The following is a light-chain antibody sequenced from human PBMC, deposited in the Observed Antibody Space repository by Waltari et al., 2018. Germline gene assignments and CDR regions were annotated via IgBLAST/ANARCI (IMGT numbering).Light chain of an antibody. J-gene: IGKJ3*01. CDR2: DAS. CDR3: QHRGHWPPDAT. Sequence: IVLTQSPATLSLSPGERATLSRSPSQSVDIYLAWYQQKPGQAPRPLIYDASTRATGIPARFSGSGSGTDFTLTISSLEPEDFAVYYCQHRGHWPPDATFGPGTKVDIK. CDR1: QSVDIY. V-gene: IGKV3-11*01.